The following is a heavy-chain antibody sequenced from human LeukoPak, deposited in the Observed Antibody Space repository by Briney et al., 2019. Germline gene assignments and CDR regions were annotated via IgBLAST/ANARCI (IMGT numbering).Heavy chain of an antibody. CDR2: INHSGST. CDR3: ARSYCSSTSCPLGY. J-gene: IGHJ4*02. D-gene: IGHD2-2*01. V-gene: IGHV4-34*01. CDR1: GGSFSGYY. Sequence: SETLSLTCAVYGGSFSGYYWSWIRQPPGKGLEWIGEINHSGSTNYNPSLKSRVTISVDTSKNQFSLKLSSVTAADTAVYYCARSYCSSTSCPLGYWGQGTLVTVSS.